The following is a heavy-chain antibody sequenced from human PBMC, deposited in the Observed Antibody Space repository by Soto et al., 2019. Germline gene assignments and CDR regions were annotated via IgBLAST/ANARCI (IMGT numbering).Heavy chain of an antibody. J-gene: IGHJ6*02. V-gene: IGHV3-21*01. Sequence: GGSLRLSCAASGFTFSSYSMNWVRQAPGKGLEWVSSISSSSSYIYYADSVKGRFTISRDNAKNSLYLQMNSLRAEDTAVYYCARDQDRILEWLIDYYYYYGMDVWGQGTTVTVSS. CDR2: ISSSSSYI. CDR1: GFTFSSYS. CDR3: ARDQDRILEWLIDYYYYYGMDV. D-gene: IGHD3-3*01.